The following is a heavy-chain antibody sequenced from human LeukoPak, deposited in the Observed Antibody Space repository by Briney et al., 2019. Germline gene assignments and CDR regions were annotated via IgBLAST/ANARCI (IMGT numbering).Heavy chain of an antibody. V-gene: IGHV4-30-4*01. CDR2: IYYSGST. Sequence: SQTLSLTCTVSGGSISSGDYYWSWIRQPPGKGLEWIGYIYYSGSTYYNPSLKSRVTISVNTAKNQFYLKLSSVTAADTAVYYCARLTVPAAPSSYYYYGMDVWGQGTTVTVSS. CDR1: GGSISSGDYY. CDR3: ARLTVPAAPSSYYYYGMDV. D-gene: IGHD2-2*01. J-gene: IGHJ6*02.